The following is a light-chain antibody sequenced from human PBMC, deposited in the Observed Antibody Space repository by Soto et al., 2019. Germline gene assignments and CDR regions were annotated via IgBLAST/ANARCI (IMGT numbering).Light chain of an antibody. Sequence: VMTQSPLSLPVTLGQPASISCRSSQSLLYTDGNTYLSWFQQRPGQSPRRLIYEVSNRDSGVPDRFSGSGSGTDFTLKISRVEAEDVGVYYCMQGSYWPRTFGQETKVEIK. CDR1: QSLLYTDGNTY. CDR3: MQGSYWPRT. J-gene: IGKJ1*01. V-gene: IGKV2-30*01. CDR2: EVS.